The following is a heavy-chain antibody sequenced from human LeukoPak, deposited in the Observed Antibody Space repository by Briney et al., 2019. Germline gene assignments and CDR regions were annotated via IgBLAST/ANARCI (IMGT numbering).Heavy chain of an antibody. J-gene: IGHJ5*02. CDR1: GFTFSSYS. CDR3: AREMTPDYGDYAGFDP. D-gene: IGHD4-17*01. CDR2: ISSSSSYI. V-gene: IGHV3-21*01. Sequence: GGSLRLSCAASGFTFSSYSMNWVRQAPGKGLEWVSSISSSSSYIYYADSVKGRFTISRGNAKNSLYLQMNSLRAEDTAVYYCAREMTPDYGDYAGFDPWGQGTLVTVSS.